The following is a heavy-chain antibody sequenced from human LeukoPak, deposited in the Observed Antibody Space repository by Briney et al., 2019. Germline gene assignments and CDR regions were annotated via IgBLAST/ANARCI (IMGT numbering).Heavy chain of an antibody. V-gene: IGHV3-23*01. J-gene: IGHJ4*02. CDR1: GFTFSSYA. Sequence: HTGGSLRLSCAASGFTFSSYAMSWVRPAPGKGLEWVSAISGSGGSTYYADSVKGRFTISRDNSKNTLYLQMNSLRAEDTAVYYCANIDPGGKTGYSSSWYQGTVDYWGQGTPVTVSS. D-gene: IGHD6-13*01. CDR3: ANIDPGGKTGYSSSWYQGTVDY. CDR2: ISGSGGST.